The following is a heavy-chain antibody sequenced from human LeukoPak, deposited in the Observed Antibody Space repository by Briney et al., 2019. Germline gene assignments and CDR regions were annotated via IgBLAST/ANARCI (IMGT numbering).Heavy chain of an antibody. J-gene: IGHJ4*02. CDR2: IYYSGST. V-gene: IGHV4-39*01. D-gene: IGHD3-3*01. Sequence: SETLSLTCTVSGGSISSSSYYWGWIRQPPGKGLEWIGSIYYSGSTYYNPSLKSRVTISVDTSKNQFSLKLSSVTAADTAVYYCARIMYYDFWSGYYPYLTGFDYWGQGTLVTVSS. CDR3: ARIMYYDFWSGYYPYLTGFDY. CDR1: GGSISSSSYY.